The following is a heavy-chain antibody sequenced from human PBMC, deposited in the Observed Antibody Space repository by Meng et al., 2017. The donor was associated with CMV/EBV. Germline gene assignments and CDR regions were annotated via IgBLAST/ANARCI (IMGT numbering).Heavy chain of an antibody. V-gene: IGHV1-18*01. D-gene: IGHD2-2*01. CDR3: AREGDCSSTSCPYYYYGVDV. Sequence: ASVKVSCKASGYTFTSYGISWVRQAPGQGLEWMGWISAYNGNTNYAQKLQGRVTMTTDTSTSTAYMELRSLRSDDTAVYYCAREGDCSSTSCPYYYYGVDVWGQGTTVTVSS. CDR2: ISAYNGNT. J-gene: IGHJ6*02. CDR1: GYTFTSYG.